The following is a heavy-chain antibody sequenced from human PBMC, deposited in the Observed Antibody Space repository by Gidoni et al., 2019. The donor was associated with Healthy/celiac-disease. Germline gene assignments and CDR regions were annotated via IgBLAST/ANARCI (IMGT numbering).Heavy chain of an antibody. Sequence: QVHLVQSGAEVVKPGASVTVSCTTPGNDFSSSYIPLVRQDPGQGLEWMGIINPSGDSANYSQNFLGRVTMIRDTSTSTVYMELSSLRSEDTALYYCAGPVRVEQAFDIWGQGTMVTVSS. CDR3: AGPVRVEQAFDI. CDR1: GNDFSSSY. V-gene: IGHV1-46*03. D-gene: IGHD3-10*01. J-gene: IGHJ3*02. CDR2: INPSGDSA.